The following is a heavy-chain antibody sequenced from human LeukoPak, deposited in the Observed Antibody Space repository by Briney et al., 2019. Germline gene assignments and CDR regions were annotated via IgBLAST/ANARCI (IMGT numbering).Heavy chain of an antibody. CDR2: IRNDGSNK. CDR1: GFTFSSYG. D-gene: IGHD2-2*01. CDR3: ATRYCTTTNCYALDY. J-gene: IGHJ4*02. V-gene: IGHV3-30*02. Sequence: GGSLRLSCAASGFTFSSYGMDWVRQAPGKGLEWVAFIRNDGSNKYYADSVKGRFTISRDNANNLLYLQMNSLRVEDTAVYYCATRYCTTTNCYALDYWGQGTLVTVSS.